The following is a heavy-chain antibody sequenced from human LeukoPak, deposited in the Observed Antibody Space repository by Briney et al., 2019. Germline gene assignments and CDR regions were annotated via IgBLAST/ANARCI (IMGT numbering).Heavy chain of an antibody. J-gene: IGHJ3*01. CDR1: GFSLDDYA. CDR3: IKDMGFDLLKDAFHV. CDR2: VSWDSGTK. Sequence: GGSLRLSCAGSGFSLDDYAMHWVRQAAGKGLEWVSSVSWDSGTKVYADSVKGRFTISRDNAKNSLYLQMNSLRSEDTALYYCIKDMGFDLLKDAFHVWGQGTMVTVSS. V-gene: IGHV3-9*01. D-gene: IGHD3-9*01.